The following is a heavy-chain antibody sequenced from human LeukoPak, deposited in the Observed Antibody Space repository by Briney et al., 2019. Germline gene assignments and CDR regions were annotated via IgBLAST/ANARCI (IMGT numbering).Heavy chain of an antibody. J-gene: IGHJ6*03. D-gene: IGHD6-19*01. V-gene: IGHV3-11*04. Sequence: GGSLRLSCAASGFTFSDYYMSWIRQAPGKGLEWVTYISSSGSTIYYADSVKGRFTISRDNAKNSLYLQMNSLRAEDTAVYYCARFRSSVSSGWYLYYYYMDVWGKGTTVTVSS. CDR1: GFTFSDYY. CDR3: ARFRSSVSSGWYLYYYYMDV. CDR2: ISSSGSTI.